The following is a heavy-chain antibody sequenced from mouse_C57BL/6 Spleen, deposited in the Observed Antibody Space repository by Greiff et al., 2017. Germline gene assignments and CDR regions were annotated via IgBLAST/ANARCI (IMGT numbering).Heavy chain of an antibody. CDR2: IDPSDSET. V-gene: IGHV1-52*01. J-gene: IGHJ4*01. Sequence: QVQLQQPGAELVRPGSSVKLSCKASGYTFTSYWMHWVKQRPIQGLEWIGNIDPSDSETHYNQKFKDKATLTVDKSSSTAYMPLSSLTSEDSAVYYCASEAYDYGSSSNYWALDYWGQGTSVTVSS. CDR1: GYTFTSYW. D-gene: IGHD1-1*01. CDR3: ASEAYDYGSSSNYWALDY.